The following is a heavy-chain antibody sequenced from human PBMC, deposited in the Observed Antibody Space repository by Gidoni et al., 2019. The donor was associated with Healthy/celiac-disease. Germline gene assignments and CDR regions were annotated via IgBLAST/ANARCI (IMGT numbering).Heavy chain of an antibody. D-gene: IGHD3-22*01. V-gene: IGHV1-2*02. CDR2: INPNSGGT. J-gene: IGHJ5*02. CDR3: ARVGNYYDSSGYYYEGSRGGFDP. Sequence: QVQLMQSGAEVKKPGASVKVSCKASGYTFTGYSMHWVRQAPGQGLEWMGWINPNSGGTNYAQKFQGRVTMTRDTSISTAYMELSRLRSDDTAVYYCARVGNYYDSSGYYYEGSRGGFDPWGQGTLVTVSS. CDR1: GYTFTGYS.